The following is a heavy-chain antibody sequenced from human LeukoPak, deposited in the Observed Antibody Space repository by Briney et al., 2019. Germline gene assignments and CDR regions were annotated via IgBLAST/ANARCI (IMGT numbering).Heavy chain of an antibody. D-gene: IGHD3-10*01. CDR2: IYYSGST. CDR1: GGSISSNTYY. V-gene: IGHV4-39*07. J-gene: IGHJ6*03. Sequence: SETLSLTCTVSGGSISSNTYYWGWIRQPPGKGLEWIGSIYYSGSTYYNPSLKSRVTISVDTSKNQFSLKLSSVTAADTAVYYCARGSITMVRGVRWDPDYYYYYMDVWGKGTTVTVSS. CDR3: ARGSITMVRGVRWDPDYYYYYMDV.